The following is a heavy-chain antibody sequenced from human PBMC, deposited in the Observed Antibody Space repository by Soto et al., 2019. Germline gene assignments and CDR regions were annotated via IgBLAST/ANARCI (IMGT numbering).Heavy chain of an antibody. D-gene: IGHD3-22*01. CDR1: GFSLSTSG. J-gene: IGHJ4*02. CDR2: ISYVGNNK. CDR3: ARDGDTSGYFALIDY. Sequence: GGYLRHPSTASGFSLSTSGMLWGRHAPAKWLDWVAIISYVGNNKYYADSVKGRFTISRDNSKDTLYLQMNSLRAEDTAVYYCARDGDTSGYFALIDYWGQGTLVTVSS. V-gene: IGHV3-33*01.